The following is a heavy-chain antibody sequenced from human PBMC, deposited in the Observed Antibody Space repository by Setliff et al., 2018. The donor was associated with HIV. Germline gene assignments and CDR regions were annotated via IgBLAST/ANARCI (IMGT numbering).Heavy chain of an antibody. CDR1: GGSISSGDYY. V-gene: IGHV4-30-4*08. CDR2: IYDSEST. CDR3: VGSDYYYDSSGYCYY. Sequence: PSETLSLTCTVSGGSISSGDYYWSWIRQPPGKGLEWIGNIYDSESTYYNPSLKSRVTISVDTSKNHFSLKLHSVTAADTAVYYCVGSDYYYDSSGYCYYWGQGTLVTVSS. D-gene: IGHD3-22*01. J-gene: IGHJ4*02.